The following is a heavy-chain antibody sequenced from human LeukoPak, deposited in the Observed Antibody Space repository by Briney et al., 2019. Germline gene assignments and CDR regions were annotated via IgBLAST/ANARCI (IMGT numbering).Heavy chain of an antibody. J-gene: IGHJ4*02. CDR1: GFTFSSDG. Sequence: PGGSLTLSCAASGFTFSSDGMQWVRQAPRKRLEWGAFIRYYGSNKYYADSVKGRFTISRDNSKNTLYPQMNSPRAEDTPVYYCAKIGRGYGYWGQGTLVTVSS. CDR3: AKIGRGYGY. CDR2: IRYYGSNK. D-gene: IGHD1-1*01. V-gene: IGHV3-30*02.